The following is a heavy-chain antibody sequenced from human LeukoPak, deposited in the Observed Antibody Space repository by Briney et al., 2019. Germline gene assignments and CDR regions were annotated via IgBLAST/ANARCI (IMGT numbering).Heavy chain of an antibody. CDR2: IYTSGST. Sequence: SETLSLTXTVSGGSISNYYWSWIRQPAGKGLEWIGRIYTSGSTNYNPSLKSRVTMSVDTSKNQFSLKLTSVTAADTAVYYCARGLGYYGSGSYVYNWFAPWGQGSLVTVSS. J-gene: IGHJ5*02. V-gene: IGHV4-4*07. D-gene: IGHD3-10*01. CDR3: ARGLGYYGSGSYVYNWFAP. CDR1: GGSISNYY.